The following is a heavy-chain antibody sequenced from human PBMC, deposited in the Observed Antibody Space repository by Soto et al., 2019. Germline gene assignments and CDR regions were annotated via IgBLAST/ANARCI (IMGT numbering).Heavy chain of an antibody. Sequence: ASVKVSCKASGYTFTSYGISWVRQAPGQGLEWMGWINVYNGNTNYAQKLQGRVTMTTDTSTSTAYLDLRSLRSDDTAVYFCARDTSSGEYDYWGQGTLVNVSS. D-gene: IGHD3-10*01. CDR2: INVYNGNT. V-gene: IGHV1-18*01. CDR1: GYTFTSYG. CDR3: ARDTSSGEYDY. J-gene: IGHJ4*02.